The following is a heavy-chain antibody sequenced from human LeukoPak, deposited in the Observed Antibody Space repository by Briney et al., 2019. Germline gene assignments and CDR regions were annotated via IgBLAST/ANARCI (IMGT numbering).Heavy chain of an antibody. D-gene: IGHD5-24*01. V-gene: IGHV4-39*01. Sequence: SETLSLTCTVSGGSISSSSYYWDWIRQPPGKGLEWIGSIYYSGSTYYNPSLKSRVTISVDTSKNQFSLKLSSVTAADTAVYYCARTNRYVENFDYWGQGSLVTVSS. J-gene: IGHJ4*02. CDR2: IYYSGST. CDR1: GGSISSSSYY. CDR3: ARTNRYVENFDY.